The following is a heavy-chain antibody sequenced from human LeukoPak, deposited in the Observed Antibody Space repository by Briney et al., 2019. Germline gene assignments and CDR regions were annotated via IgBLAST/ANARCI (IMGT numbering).Heavy chain of an antibody. Sequence: GGSLRLSCAASGFTVSSNYMSWVRQAPGKGLEWVPVIYIGGSTYYADSVKGRFTISRDNSKNTLYLQMNRLRAEDTAVYYCARGPVATVTTWPAFDIWGQGTMVTVSS. V-gene: IGHV3-53*01. CDR1: GFTVSSNY. CDR3: ARGPVATVTTWPAFDI. CDR2: IYIGGST. J-gene: IGHJ3*02. D-gene: IGHD4-17*01.